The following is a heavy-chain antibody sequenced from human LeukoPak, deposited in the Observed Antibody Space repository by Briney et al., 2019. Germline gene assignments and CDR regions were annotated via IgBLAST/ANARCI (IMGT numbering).Heavy chain of an antibody. D-gene: IGHD1-14*01. Sequence: GGSLRLSCAASGFTVSSNYMSWVRQAPGKGLEWVSVIYSGGSTYYADSVKGRFTISRDKSKNTLYLQMNSLRAEDTAVYYCAREHPRPSSGAFDIWGQGTMVTVSS. CDR1: GFTVSSNY. V-gene: IGHV3-53*01. J-gene: IGHJ3*02. CDR3: AREHPRPSSGAFDI. CDR2: IYSGGST.